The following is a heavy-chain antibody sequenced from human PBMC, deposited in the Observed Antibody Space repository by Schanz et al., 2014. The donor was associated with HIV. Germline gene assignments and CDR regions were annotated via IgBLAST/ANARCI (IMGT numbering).Heavy chain of an antibody. CDR1: GFNFNSYG. D-gene: IGHD5-18*01. V-gene: IGHV3-30*18. CDR2: ISYDGVNK. J-gene: IGHJ4*02. CDR3: AKASGNSYGTGYFDY. Sequence: QEQLVESGGGVVQPGRSLRLSCVASGFNFNSYGMHWVRQAPGKGLEWVAVISYDGVNKHFADSVKGRFTISRDNSKNTLYLHMNSLGAEDTALYYCAKASGNSYGTGYFDYWGQGTLVTVSS.